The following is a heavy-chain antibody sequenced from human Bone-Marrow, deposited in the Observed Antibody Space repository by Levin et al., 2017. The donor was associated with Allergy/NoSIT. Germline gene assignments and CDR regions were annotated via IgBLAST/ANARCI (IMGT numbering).Heavy chain of an antibody. CDR3: ARGPLHCDATSCYPNFDP. J-gene: IGHJ5*02. V-gene: IGHV3-11*01. CDR2: IGSSGSYK. D-gene: IGHD2-2*01. Sequence: KHGESLKISCAASGFTFSDFYMSYIRQAPGKGLEWVSFIGSSGSYKYYADSVRGRFTISRDNAKSSLYLQMNNLRGEDTAVYYCARGPLHCDATSCYPNFDPWGQGSLVTVSS. CDR1: GFTFSDFY.